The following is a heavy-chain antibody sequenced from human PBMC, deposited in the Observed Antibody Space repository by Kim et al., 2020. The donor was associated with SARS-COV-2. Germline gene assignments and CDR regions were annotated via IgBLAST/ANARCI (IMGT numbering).Heavy chain of an antibody. D-gene: IGHD6-13*01. Sequence: GGSLRLSCEASGFTFSSYWMSWVRQAPGKGLEWVANIKQDGSDKYYVDSVKGRFTISRDNAKNSQYLQMNSLRDEDTAVYYCARVAAAGFDYWGQGTLAT. CDR1: GFTFSSYW. CDR2: IKQDGSDK. CDR3: ARVAAAGFDY. V-gene: IGHV3-7*01. J-gene: IGHJ4*02.